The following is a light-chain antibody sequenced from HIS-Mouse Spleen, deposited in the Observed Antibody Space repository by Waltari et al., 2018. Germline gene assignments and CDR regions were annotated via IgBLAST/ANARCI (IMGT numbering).Light chain of an antibody. J-gene: IGLJ2*01. V-gene: IGLV3-10*01. CDR2: EDS. Sequence: SYELTPPPSVSVSPGQTARITCSGDALPKKYSDWYQQKSGQAPVLVIYEDSKRPSGIPERFSGSSSGTMATLTISGAQVEDEADYYCYSTDSSGNHRVFGGGTKLTVL. CDR3: YSTDSSGNHRV. CDR1: ALPKKY.